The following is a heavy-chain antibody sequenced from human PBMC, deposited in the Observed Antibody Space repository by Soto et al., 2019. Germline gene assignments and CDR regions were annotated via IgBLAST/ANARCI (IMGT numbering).Heavy chain of an antibody. D-gene: IGHD3-16*02. V-gene: IGHV4-31*03. CDR1: GGSISSGGYY. CDR3: ARVGLSQTTFQH. Sequence: PSETLSLTCTVSGGSISSGGYYWSWIRQHPGKGLEWIGYIYYSGSTYYNPSLKSRVTISVDTSKNQFSLKLSSVTAADTAVYYCARVGLSQTTFQHWGQGTLVTVSS. J-gene: IGHJ1*01. CDR2: IYYSGST.